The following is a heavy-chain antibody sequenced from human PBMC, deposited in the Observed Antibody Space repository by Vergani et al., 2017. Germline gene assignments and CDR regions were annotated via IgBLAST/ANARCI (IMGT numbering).Heavy chain of an antibody. Sequence: QVQLQESGPGLVKPSETLSLTCTVSGGSISSYYWSWIRQPPGKGLEWIGYIYYSGSTNYNPSLKSRVTMSVDTSKNQFSLKLSSVTAADTAVYYCARVVGVVPAAIETTGYYFDCGGQGTLVTVS. CDR3: ARVVGVVPAAIETTGYYFDC. CDR2: IYYSGST. J-gene: IGHJ4*02. CDR1: GGSISSYY. V-gene: IGHV4-59*12. D-gene: IGHD2-2*02.